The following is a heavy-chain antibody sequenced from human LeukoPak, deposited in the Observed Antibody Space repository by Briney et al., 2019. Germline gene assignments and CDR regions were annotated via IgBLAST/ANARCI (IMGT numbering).Heavy chain of an antibody. CDR3: AILSRDSSSYYPYDAFDI. V-gene: IGHV3-30*03. J-gene: IGHJ3*02. CDR1: GFTFSSYG. Sequence: QAGGSLRLSCAASGFTFSSYGMHWVRQAPGKGLEWVAVISYDESNKYYADPVKGRFTISRDNSKNTLYLQMNSLRAEDTAVYYCAILSRDSSSYYPYDAFDIWGQGTMVTVSS. D-gene: IGHD3-22*01. CDR2: ISYDESNK.